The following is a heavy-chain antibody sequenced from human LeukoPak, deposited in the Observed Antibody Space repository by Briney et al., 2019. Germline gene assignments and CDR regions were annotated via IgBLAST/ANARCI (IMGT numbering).Heavy chain of an antibody. CDR3: ARDAETYYSDGSGYAY. J-gene: IGHJ4*02. V-gene: IGHV3-23*01. D-gene: IGHD3-22*01. CDR2: ISGSGGST. Sequence: GGTLRLSCAASGFTFSSYGMSWVRQAPGKGLEWVSAISGSGGSTYYADSLKGRFTISRDNAKNSLYLQMNSLRAEDTAVYYCARDAETYYSDGSGYAYWGQGTLVTVSS. CDR1: GFTFSSYG.